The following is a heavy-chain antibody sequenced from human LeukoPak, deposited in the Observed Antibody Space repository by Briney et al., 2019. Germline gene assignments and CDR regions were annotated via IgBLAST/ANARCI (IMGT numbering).Heavy chain of an antibody. CDR2: IKSRTDGGTI. Sequence: GGSLRLSCAASGFTFSNSWMSWVRQAPGKGLEWVGRIKSRTDGGTIEYVAPVKGRFTISRDDSKNTVYLQMNSLKSEDTAVYYRTKEGLATMTYWGQGTLVTVSS. D-gene: IGHD1/OR15-1a*01. V-gene: IGHV3-15*05. CDR3: TKEGLATMTY. CDR1: GFTFSNSW. J-gene: IGHJ4*02.